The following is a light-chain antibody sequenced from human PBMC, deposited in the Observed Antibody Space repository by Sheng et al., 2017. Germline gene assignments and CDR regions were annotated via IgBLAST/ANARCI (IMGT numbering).Light chain of an antibody. CDR1: SSNIGSNN. CDR2: DND. J-gene: IGLJ2*01. V-gene: IGLV1-51*01. CDR3: GVWDDSLSDGV. Sequence: QSVLTQPPSASGTPGQRVTFSCSGSSSNIGSNNVHWYQQLPGTAPKLLIYDNDKRPSGIPDRFSASKSGTSATLGVTGLQTGDEADYYCGVWDDSLSDGVFGGGTKLTVL.